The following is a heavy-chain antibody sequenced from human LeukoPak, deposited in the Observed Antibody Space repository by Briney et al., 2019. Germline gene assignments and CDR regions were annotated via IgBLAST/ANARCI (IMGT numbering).Heavy chain of an antibody. CDR3: ARTEMTTVTTFDY. J-gene: IGHJ4*02. D-gene: IGHD4-17*01. CDR1: GGSISSGGYS. Sequence: PSETLSLTCTVSGGSISSGGYSWSWIRQHPGKGLEWIGYIYYSGSTYYNPSLKSRVTISVDTSKNQFSLKLSSVTAADTAVYYCARTEMTTVTTFDYWGQGTLVTVSS. CDR2: IYYSGST. V-gene: IGHV4-31*03.